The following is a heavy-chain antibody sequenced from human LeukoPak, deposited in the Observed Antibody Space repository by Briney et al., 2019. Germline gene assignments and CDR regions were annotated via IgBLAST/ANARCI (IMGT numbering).Heavy chain of an antibody. CDR3: ATLLLWFGELYFDY. Sequence: SETLSLTCTVSGGSISSGGYYWSWIRQHPGKGLEWIGYIYYSGSTYYNPSLKSRVTISVDTSKNQSSLKLSSVTAADTAVYYCATLLLWFGELYFDYWGQGTLVTVSS. CDR1: GGSISSGGYY. J-gene: IGHJ4*02. V-gene: IGHV4-31*03. D-gene: IGHD3-10*01. CDR2: IYYSGST.